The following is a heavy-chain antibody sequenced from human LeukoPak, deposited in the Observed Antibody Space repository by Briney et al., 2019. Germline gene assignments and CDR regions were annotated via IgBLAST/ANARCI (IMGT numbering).Heavy chain of an antibody. CDR1: GGSISSYY. Sequence: SETLSLTCTVSGGSISSYYWSWLRQPPGKGLEYIGYTHYSGSTNYNPSLKSRVTISLDTSKNQFSLKLSSVTAADTAVYYCARDQSGDYHSSGYENWGQGTLVTVSS. V-gene: IGHV4-59*12. CDR3: ARDQSGDYHSSGYEN. CDR2: THYSGST. D-gene: IGHD3-22*01. J-gene: IGHJ4*02.